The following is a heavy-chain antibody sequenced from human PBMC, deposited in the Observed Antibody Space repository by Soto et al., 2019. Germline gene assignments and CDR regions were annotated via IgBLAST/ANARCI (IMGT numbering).Heavy chain of an antibody. V-gene: IGHV4-4*02. D-gene: IGHD3-22*01. CDR3: ARLGGYYQAFDS. CDR1: GASVSSTKW. Sequence: SETLSLTCAVSGASVSSTKWWSWVRQSPGKGLEWIGEIHHSETTKYNPSLKSRVTISVDSSKNQFSLKLDSVTAADTAVYYCARLGGYYQAFDSWGQGTLVTVSS. CDR2: IHHSETT. J-gene: IGHJ4*02.